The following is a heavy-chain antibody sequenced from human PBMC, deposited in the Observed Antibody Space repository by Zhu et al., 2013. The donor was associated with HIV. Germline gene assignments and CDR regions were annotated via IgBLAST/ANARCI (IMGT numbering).Heavy chain of an antibody. J-gene: IGHJ6*02. CDR2: IIPIFGTA. Sequence: VQLVQSGAEVKKPGSSVKVSCKASGGTFSSYAISWVRQAPGQGLEWMGGIIPIFGTANYAQKFQGRVTITADESTSTAYMELSSLRSEDTAVYYCARVEFAAAGWVVYYYGMDVWGQGTTVTVSS. CDR1: GGTFSSYA. CDR3: ARVEFAAAGWVVYYYGMDV. D-gene: IGHD6-13*01. V-gene: IGHV1-69*01.